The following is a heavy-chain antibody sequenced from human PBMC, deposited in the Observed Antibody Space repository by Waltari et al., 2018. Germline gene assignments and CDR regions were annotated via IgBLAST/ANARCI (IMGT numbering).Heavy chain of an antibody. CDR1: GGSTSTYY. CDR3: ARADTSTSYFYYYMDV. J-gene: IGHJ6*03. V-gene: IGHV4-59*01. CDR2: IQYSGVS. D-gene: IGHD1-26*01. Sequence: QVQLQESGPGLVKPSETLPLTCTVSGGSTSTYYWGWVRQSPGKGLEWIGYIQYSGVSVYNPSLRIRVAISLDTPDNQCSLRLRSVTAADAAIYYCARADTSTSYFYYYMDVWGKGTTVTVSS.